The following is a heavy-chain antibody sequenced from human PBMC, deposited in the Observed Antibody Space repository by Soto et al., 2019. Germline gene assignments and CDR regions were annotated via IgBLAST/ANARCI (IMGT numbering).Heavy chain of an antibody. Sequence: GGSLRLSCAASGFPFSNHAMSWVRQAPGKGLEWVSGIRYGGDLIYYADSVKGRFSISRDNSENMLYLQMTNLRAEDTAIYFCAKRQGKGLAAKNVDFWGQGTLVTVSS. J-gene: IGHJ4*02. V-gene: IGHV3-23*01. CDR1: GFPFSNHA. CDR3: AKRQGKGLAAKNVDF. D-gene: IGHD2-15*01. CDR2: IRYGGDLI.